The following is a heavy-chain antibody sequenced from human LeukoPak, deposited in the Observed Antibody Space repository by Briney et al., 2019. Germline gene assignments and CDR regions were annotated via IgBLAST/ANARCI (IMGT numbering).Heavy chain of an antibody. D-gene: IGHD2-8*01. Sequence: SETLSLTCSVSGGSIRGHYWNWIRQPPGKGLEWIGNIYSSGSTNYSPSLKSRLTISVDTSKNQFSLKLSSVTAADTAVYYCARADHFTNGHLFDYWGQGTLVTVSS. CDR2: IYSSGST. CDR1: GGSIRGHY. J-gene: IGHJ4*02. CDR3: ARADHFTNGHLFDY. V-gene: IGHV4-59*11.